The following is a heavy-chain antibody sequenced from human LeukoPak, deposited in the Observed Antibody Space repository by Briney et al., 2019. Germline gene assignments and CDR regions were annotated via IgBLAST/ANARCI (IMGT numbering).Heavy chain of an antibody. CDR3: ARVGPGCSSTSCYYYYYYMDV. V-gene: IGHV1-18*01. D-gene: IGHD2-2*01. CDR1: GYTFTRYG. J-gene: IGHJ6*03. Sequence: ASVTVSCKASGYTFTRYGISWVGQAPGQGLEWMGWISAYNGNTNYAQKLQGRVTMTTDTSTSTAYMELRSLRSDDTAVYYCARVGPGCSSTSCYYYYYYMDVWGKGTTVTVSS. CDR2: ISAYNGNT.